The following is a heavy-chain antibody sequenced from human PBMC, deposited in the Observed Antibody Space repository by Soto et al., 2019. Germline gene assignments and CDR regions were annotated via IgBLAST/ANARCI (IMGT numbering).Heavy chain of an antibody. CDR3: ARKVVPDLDAFDI. Sequence: TSETLSLTCAVSGGSISSSNWWSWVRQPPGKGLEWIGEIYHSGSTNYNPSLKSRVTISVDKSKNQFSLKLSSVTAADTAVYYCARKVVPDLDAFDIWGQGTVVTVSS. CDR2: IYHSGST. V-gene: IGHV4-4*02. D-gene: IGHD3-22*01. J-gene: IGHJ3*02. CDR1: GGSISSSNW.